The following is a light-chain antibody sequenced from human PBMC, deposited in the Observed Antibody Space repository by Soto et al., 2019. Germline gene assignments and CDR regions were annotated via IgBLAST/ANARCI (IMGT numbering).Light chain of an antibody. CDR3: LQYYNYTFT. Sequence: IAMTQFPSTPSAPVGDRITITCPASQSIGSSLAWYQKRPGKAPYILIYKASSLESGVPSRFSGSGSGAEFNLTFSSLQTDDFATYLCLQYYNYTFTFGGGTKVDIK. CDR2: KAS. CDR1: QSIGSS. J-gene: IGKJ4*01. V-gene: IGKV1-5*03.